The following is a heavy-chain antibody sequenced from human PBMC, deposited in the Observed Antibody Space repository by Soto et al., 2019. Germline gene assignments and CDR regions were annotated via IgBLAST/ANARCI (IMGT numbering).Heavy chain of an antibody. CDR3: AREYTAWPLAYGLDV. D-gene: IGHD2-2*02. CDR1: GFTFSTYS. CDR2: ISSRSDI. Sequence: GSLLLSCVGSGFTFSTYSINGVRQAPGKGLEWVSSISSRSDIYYADSVKGRFTISRDNAKNSVSLQMNSLRAEDTAVYYCAREYTAWPLAYGLDVWGQGTTVTVSS. J-gene: IGHJ6*02. V-gene: IGHV3-21*01.